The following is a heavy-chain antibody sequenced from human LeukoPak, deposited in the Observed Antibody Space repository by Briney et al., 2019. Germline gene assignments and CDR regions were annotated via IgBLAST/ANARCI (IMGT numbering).Heavy chain of an antibody. CDR2: ISPSGNYI. J-gene: IGHJ4*02. CDR3: ARDLSSSISCYSY. V-gene: IGHV3-21*01. Sequence: GGSLRLXCAASGFTYSSHSMNWVRQAPGKGLESVSSISPSGNYIYYADSLEGRFTISRDNAKNSLYLQMNSLRAEDTAVYYCARDLSSSISCYSYWGQGTLVTVSS. D-gene: IGHD2-2*01. CDR1: GFTYSSHS.